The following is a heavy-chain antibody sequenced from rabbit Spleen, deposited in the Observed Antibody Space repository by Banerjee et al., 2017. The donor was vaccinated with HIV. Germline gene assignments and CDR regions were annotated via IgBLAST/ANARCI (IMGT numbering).Heavy chain of an antibody. V-gene: IGHV1S47*01. CDR2: IDPVFGVT. CDR3: ARFYAGYGDFGYAAM. Sequence: QEQLVESGGGLVQPGGSLKLSCKASGFDFSSYGVSWIRQAPGKGLEWIGYIDPVFGVTYYANWVNGRFTISSHNARNTLFLQLNSLTAADTATYFCARFYAGYGDFGYAAMWGPGTLVTVS. D-gene: IGHD7-1*01. J-gene: IGHJ4*01. CDR1: GFDFSSYG.